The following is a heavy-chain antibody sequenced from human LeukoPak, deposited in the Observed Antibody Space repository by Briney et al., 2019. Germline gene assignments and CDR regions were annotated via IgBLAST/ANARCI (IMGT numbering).Heavy chain of an antibody. Sequence: GGSLRLSCAASGFTVSSNYMSWVRQAPGKGLEWVSSISGSSSYIYYADSVKGRFTISRDNARNSLYLQMSSLRAEDTALYYCARDLEAYCSGGSCQAFDYWGQGTLVTVSS. V-gene: IGHV3-21*01. CDR2: ISGSSSYI. CDR3: ARDLEAYCSGGSCQAFDY. CDR1: GFTVSSNY. J-gene: IGHJ4*02. D-gene: IGHD2-15*01.